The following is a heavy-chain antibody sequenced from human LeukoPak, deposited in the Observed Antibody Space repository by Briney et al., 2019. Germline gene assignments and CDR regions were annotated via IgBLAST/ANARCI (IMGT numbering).Heavy chain of an antibody. V-gene: IGHV3-30*02. J-gene: IGHJ4*02. CDR3: AKGLLLWFGGAESIEAFDY. CDR2: IRYDGSNK. Sequence: GGSLRLSCAASGFTFSSYGMHWVRQAPGKGLEWVAFIRYDGSNKYYADSVKGRFTISRDNSKNTLYLQMNSLRAEDTAVYYCAKGLLLWFGGAESIEAFDYWGQGTPVTVSS. CDR1: GFTFSSYG. D-gene: IGHD3-10*01.